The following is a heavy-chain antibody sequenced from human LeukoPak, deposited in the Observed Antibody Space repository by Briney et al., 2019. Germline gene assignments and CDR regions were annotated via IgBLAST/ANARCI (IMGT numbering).Heavy chain of an antibody. CDR2: ISAYNGNT. CDR3: ARLELGYYYYYGMDV. D-gene: IGHD1-26*01. V-gene: IGHV1-18*01. J-gene: IGHJ6*02. Sequence: ASVKVSCKASGYTFTSYGISWVRQAPGQGLEWMGWISAYNGNTSYAQKLQGRVTMTTDTSTSTAYMELRSLRSDDTAVYYCARLELGYYYYYGMDVWGQGTTVTVSS. CDR1: GYTFTSYG.